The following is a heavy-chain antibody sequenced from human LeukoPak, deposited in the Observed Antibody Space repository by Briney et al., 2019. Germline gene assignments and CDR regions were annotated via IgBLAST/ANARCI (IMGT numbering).Heavy chain of an antibody. Sequence: GRSLRLSCVASGVAFERFAMHWVRQPPGKGLEWISGLTWNNARTLYADSVRGRFTISRDNARNSLFLQMNTLRPEDTAVYYCARVQYYEFWSGYRGIYMDVWGKGTAVTVSS. J-gene: IGHJ6*03. V-gene: IGHV3-9*01. CDR2: LTWNNART. D-gene: IGHD3-3*01. CDR3: ARVQYYEFWSGYRGIYMDV. CDR1: GVAFERFA.